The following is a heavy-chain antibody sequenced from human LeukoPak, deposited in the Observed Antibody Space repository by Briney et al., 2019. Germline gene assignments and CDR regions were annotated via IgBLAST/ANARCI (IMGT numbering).Heavy chain of an antibody. V-gene: IGHV3-23*01. CDR3: AKVPVHYYDSSGYFDY. CDR2: ISGSGGST. Sequence: GGSLRLSCAASGLTLSNYWMNWVRQSPGKGLEWVSAISGSGGSTYYADSVKGRFTISRDNSKNTLYLQMNSLRAEDTAVYYCAKVPVHYYDSSGYFDYWGQGTLVTVSS. D-gene: IGHD3-22*01. J-gene: IGHJ4*02. CDR1: GLTLSNYW.